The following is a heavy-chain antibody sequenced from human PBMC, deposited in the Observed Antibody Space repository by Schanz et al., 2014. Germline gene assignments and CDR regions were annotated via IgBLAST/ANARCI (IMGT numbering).Heavy chain of an antibody. J-gene: IGHJ4*02. CDR1: GYTFISYG. D-gene: IGHD6-13*01. CDR2: INAGTGNT. CDR3: ARSGSSNWYFFDY. Sequence: QVQLVQSGAEVKKPGASVKVSCKASGYTFISYGIKWVRQAPGQGLEWMGWINAGTGNTEYSQKFQGRVTITRDTLASTAYMEVSSRRSEDTAVYYCARSGSSNWYFFDYWGQGTLVTVSS. V-gene: IGHV1-3*01.